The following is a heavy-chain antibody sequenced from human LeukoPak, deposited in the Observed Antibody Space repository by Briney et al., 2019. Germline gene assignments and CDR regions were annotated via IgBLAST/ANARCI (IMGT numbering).Heavy chain of an antibody. CDR3: ARDPHTAMVTMDY. J-gene: IGHJ4*02. Sequence: GASVKVSCKASGYTFTGYYMHWVRQAPGQGLEWMGWINPNSGGTNYAQKLQGRVTMTTDTSTSTAYMELMSLRSDDTAVYYCARDPHTAMVTMDYWGQGTLVTVSS. CDR2: INPNSGGT. D-gene: IGHD5-18*01. CDR1: GYTFTGYY. V-gene: IGHV1-2*02.